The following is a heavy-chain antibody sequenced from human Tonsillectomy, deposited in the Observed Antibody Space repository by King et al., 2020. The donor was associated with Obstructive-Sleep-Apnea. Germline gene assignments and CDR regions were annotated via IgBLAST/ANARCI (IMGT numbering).Heavy chain of an antibody. V-gene: IGHV3-23*04. J-gene: IGHJ4*02. CDR1: GFTFSNYA. CDR3: AKAQYCSGGSCYSGYDY. Sequence: VQLVESGGGLVQPGESLRLSCAASGFTFSNYAMSWVRQAPGKGLEWVSAISDSGGSTYYAGSVKGRFTISRDNSKNTLFLQMNSLRAEDTAVYYCAKAQYCSGGSCYSGYDYWGQGTLVTVSS. CDR2: ISDSGGST. D-gene: IGHD2-15*01.